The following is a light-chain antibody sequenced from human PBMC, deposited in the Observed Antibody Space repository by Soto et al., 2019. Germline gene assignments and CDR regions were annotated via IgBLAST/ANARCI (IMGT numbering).Light chain of an antibody. CDR3: QLYGISPH. J-gene: IGKJ5*01. Sequence: EIVLTQSPATLSLSPGERATLSFRASQSVSSYLAWYQQKPGQAPRLLIYDASNRATGIPARFSGSGSGTDFTLTISSLEPEDFAVYYCQLYGISPHFGQGTRLEI. CDR2: DAS. V-gene: IGKV3-11*01. CDR1: QSVSSY.